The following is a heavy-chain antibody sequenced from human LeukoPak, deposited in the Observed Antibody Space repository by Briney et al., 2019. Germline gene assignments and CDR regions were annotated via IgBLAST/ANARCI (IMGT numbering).Heavy chain of an antibody. CDR3: ARGVASAGFYYFDY. D-gene: IGHD6-13*01. V-gene: IGHV3-64*02. Sequence: TGGSLRLSCAASGFTFSSYAVHWVRQAPGKGLEYVSVISSNGGSTYYADSVKGRFTISRDNSKNTLYLQMGSLRAEDMAVYYCARGVASAGFYYFDYWGQGTLVTVSS. CDR1: GFTFSSYA. CDR2: ISSNGGST. J-gene: IGHJ4*02.